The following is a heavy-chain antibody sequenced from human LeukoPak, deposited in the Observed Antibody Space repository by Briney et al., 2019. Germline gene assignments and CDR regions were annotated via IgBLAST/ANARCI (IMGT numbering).Heavy chain of an antibody. Sequence: GGSLRLSCAASGFTFSNYWMTWVRQAPGKGLEWVANIKQDGTEKYYVDSVKGPFTISRDNAENSLYLQMNSLRAEDTAVYYCTRDTGCPGGTCYSFYDYWGQGTLVTVSS. CDR2: IKQDGTEK. CDR1: GFTFSNYW. V-gene: IGHV3-7*01. D-gene: IGHD2-15*01. CDR3: TRDTGCPGGTCYSFYDY. J-gene: IGHJ4*02.